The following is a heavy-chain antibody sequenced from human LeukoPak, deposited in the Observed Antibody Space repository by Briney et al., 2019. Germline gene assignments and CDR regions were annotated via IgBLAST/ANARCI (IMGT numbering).Heavy chain of an antibody. CDR1: GFTFSSYA. CDR2: ISSNGGST. D-gene: IGHD3-10*01. CDR3: ARGLNGLLWFGESNDY. V-gene: IGHV3-64*01. J-gene: IGHJ4*02. Sequence: QTGGSLRLSCAASGFTFSSYAMHWVRQAPGKGLEYVSAISSNGGSTYYANSVKGRFTISRDNSKNTLYLQMGSLRAEDMAVYYCARGLNGLLWFGESNDYWGQGTLVTVSS.